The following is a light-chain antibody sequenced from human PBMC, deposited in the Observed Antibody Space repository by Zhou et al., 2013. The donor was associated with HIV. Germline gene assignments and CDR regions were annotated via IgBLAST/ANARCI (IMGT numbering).Light chain of an antibody. CDR3: QQYHNLPRT. Sequence: IQMTQSPSSLSTSVGDRVTITCRASQDISNYLAWFQQKPGKAPKVLISDASNLQTGVPSRFSGRGSGTDFTFTISSLQPEDIATYYCQQYHNLPRTFGRGTTVEVK. V-gene: IGKV1-33*01. CDR2: DAS. J-gene: IGKJ1*01. CDR1: QDISNY.